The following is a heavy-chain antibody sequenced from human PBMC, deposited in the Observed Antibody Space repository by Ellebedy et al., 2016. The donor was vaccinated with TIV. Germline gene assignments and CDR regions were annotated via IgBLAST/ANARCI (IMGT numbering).Heavy chain of an antibody. CDR2: ISGGGSTM. CDR1: GFTFSDYY. D-gene: IGHD1-26*01. CDR3: ARGSGSLVDAFDI. V-gene: IGHV3-11*01. Sequence: GESLKISCAAAGFTFSDYYISWIRQAPGKGLEWVSYISGGGSTMFYADSMKGRFTISRDNAKNSLYLQMNSLRAEDTAVYYCARGSGSLVDAFDIWGQGTMVTVSS. J-gene: IGHJ3*02.